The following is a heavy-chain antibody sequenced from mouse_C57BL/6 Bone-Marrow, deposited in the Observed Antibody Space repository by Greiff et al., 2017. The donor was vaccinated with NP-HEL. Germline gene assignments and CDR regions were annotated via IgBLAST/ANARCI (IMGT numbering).Heavy chain of an antibody. CDR1: GYAFTNYL. D-gene: IGHD1-1*01. J-gene: IGHJ1*03. CDR3: ARGATTVVARYFDV. Sequence: VQRVESGAELVRPGTSVKVSCKASGYAFTNYLIEWVKQRPGQGLEWIGVINPGSGGTNYNEKFKGKATLTADKSSSTAYMQLSSLTSEDSAVYFCARGATTVVARYFDVWGTGTTVTVSS. CDR2: INPGSGGT. V-gene: IGHV1-54*01.